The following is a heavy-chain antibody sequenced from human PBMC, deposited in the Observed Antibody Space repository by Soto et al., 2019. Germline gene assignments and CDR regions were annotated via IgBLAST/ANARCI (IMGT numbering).Heavy chain of an antibody. V-gene: IGHV1-46*01. D-gene: IGHD6-13*01. CDR2: INPSGGSI. CDR3: ARDDEGIASPGGLQH. J-gene: IGHJ1*01. Sequence: QVQLVQSGAEVKKPGASVKVYCKASGYTFTSYYMHWVRQAPGQGLEWVGIINPSGGSISDAQKFQGRVIMSRDTSTSTVYMELSGLRSEDTAVYYCARDDEGIASPGGLQHWGQGTLVTVSS. CDR1: GYTFTSYY.